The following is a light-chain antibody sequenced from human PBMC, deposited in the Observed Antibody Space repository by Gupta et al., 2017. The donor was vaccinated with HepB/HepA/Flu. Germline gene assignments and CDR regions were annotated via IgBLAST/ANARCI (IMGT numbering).Light chain of an antibody. J-gene: IGLJ2*01. Sequence: SALTQPRSVSGSPGQSVTISCTGTSSDVGGYNYVSWYQQHPGKAPKLMIYDDSKRPSGVPDRFSGSKSGTTASLTISGLQAEDEDDYYCCSYAGSYVVFGGGTKLTVL. CDR1: SSDVGGYNY. V-gene: IGLV2-11*01. CDR2: DDS. CDR3: CSYAGSYVV.